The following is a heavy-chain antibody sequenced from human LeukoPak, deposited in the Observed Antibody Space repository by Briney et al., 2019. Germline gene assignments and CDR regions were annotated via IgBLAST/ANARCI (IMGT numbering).Heavy chain of an antibody. Sequence: GGSLRLSCAASGFTFSTYAMHWVRQAPGKGLEWVAVIPYDGSNKYYADSVKGRFTISRDNSKNTLYLQMNSLRAEDTAVYYCAKVTYGSGTYGAFDYWGQGTLVTVSS. CDR2: IPYDGSNK. CDR1: GFTFSTYA. V-gene: IGHV3-30*04. D-gene: IGHD3-10*01. J-gene: IGHJ4*02. CDR3: AKVTYGSGTYGAFDY.